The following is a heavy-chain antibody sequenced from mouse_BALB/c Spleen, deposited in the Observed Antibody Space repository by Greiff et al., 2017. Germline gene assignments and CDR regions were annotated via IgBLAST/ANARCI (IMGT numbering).Heavy chain of an antibody. J-gene: IGHJ3*01. CDR2: ISYSGSP. CDR1: GYSITSYYA. V-gene: IGHV3-2*02. Sequence: EVKLMESGPGLVKPSQSLSLTCTVTGYSITSYYAWNWIRQFPGNKLEWMGYISYSGSPSYNPSLKSRISITRDTSKNQFFLQLNSVTTEDTATYYCARSGYDYDDDFAYWGQGTLVTVSA. D-gene: IGHD2-4*01. CDR3: ARSGYDYDDDFAY.